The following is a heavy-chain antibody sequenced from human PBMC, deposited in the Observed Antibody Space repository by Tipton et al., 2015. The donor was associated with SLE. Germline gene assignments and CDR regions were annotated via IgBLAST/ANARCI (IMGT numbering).Heavy chain of an antibody. CDR1: GGSIGGSSHY. V-gene: IGHV4-4*09. CDR2: IYTRGST. J-gene: IGHJ6*02. CDR3: ARLKSYYASGTLPWYIHYGMDI. D-gene: IGHD3-10*01. Sequence: TLSLTCTVSGGSIGGSSHYWSWIRQPPGKGLEWIGYIYTRGSTDYKPSLKSRVTISVDTSKNQFSLKLNSVTAADTAVYYCARLKSYYASGTLPWYIHYGMDIWGQGTTVTVSS.